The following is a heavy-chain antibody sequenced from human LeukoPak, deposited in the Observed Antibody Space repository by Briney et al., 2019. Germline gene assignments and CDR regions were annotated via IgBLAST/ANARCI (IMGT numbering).Heavy chain of an antibody. J-gene: IGHJ6*04. CDR3: ASEYSSGQPVDV. V-gene: IGHV4-34*01. D-gene: IGHD6-19*01. CDR2: VNHSGST. Sequence: SETLSLTCAVYGGSFSGYYWSWIRQPPGKGLEWIGEVNHSGSTNYNPSLKSRVTISVDTSKNQFSLKLSSVTAADTAVYYCASEYSSGQPVDVWGKGTTVTVSS. CDR1: GGSFSGYY.